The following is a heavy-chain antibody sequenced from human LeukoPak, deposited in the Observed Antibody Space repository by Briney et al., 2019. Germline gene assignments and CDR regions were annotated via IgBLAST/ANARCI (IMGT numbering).Heavy chain of an antibody. CDR1: GGSFSGYY. CDR2: INHSGST. V-gene: IGHV4-34*01. CDR3: ARGHGYSSSWYVATYYFYY. D-gene: IGHD6-13*01. J-gene: IGHJ4*02. Sequence: SSETLSLTCAVYGGSFSGYYWSWIRQPPGKGLEWIGEINHSGSTNYNPSLKSRVTISVDTSKNQFSLKLSSVTAADTAVYYCARGHGYSSSWYVATYYFYYWGQGTLVTVSS.